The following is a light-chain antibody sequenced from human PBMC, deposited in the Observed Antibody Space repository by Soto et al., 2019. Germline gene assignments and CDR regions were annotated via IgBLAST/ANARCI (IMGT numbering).Light chain of an antibody. Sequence: QSALTQPPSASGTPGQRVTISCSGSSSKIGSNYVYWYQQLPGTAPKLLIYSNNQRPSGVPDRFSGSKSGTSASLAISGLRSEDEADYYCAAWDDRLSGWVFGGGTKVTVL. V-gene: IGLV1-47*02. CDR1: SSKIGSNY. CDR3: AAWDDRLSGWV. J-gene: IGLJ3*02. CDR2: SNN.